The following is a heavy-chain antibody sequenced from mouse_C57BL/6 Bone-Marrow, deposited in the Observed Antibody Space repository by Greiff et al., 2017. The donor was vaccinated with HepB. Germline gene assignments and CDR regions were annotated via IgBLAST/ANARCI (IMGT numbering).Heavy chain of an antibody. CDR1: GYTFTSYW. J-gene: IGHJ4*01. D-gene: IGHD2-10*02. V-gene: IGHV1-69*01. CDR3: ALYLVHYYAMDY. Sequence: VQLQQPGAELVMPGASVKLSCKASGYTFTSYWMHWVKQRPGQGLEWIGEIDPSDSYTNYNQKFKGKSTLTVDKSSSTAYMQLSSLTSEDSAVYYCALYLVHYYAMDYWGQGTSVTVSS. CDR2: IDPSDSYT.